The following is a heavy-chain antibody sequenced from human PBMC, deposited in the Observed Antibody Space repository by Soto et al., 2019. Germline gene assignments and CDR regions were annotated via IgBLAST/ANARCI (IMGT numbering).Heavy chain of an antibody. Sequence: SETLSLTCTVSGGSISSYYWSWIRQPPGKGLEWIGYIYYSGSTNYNPSLKSRVTISVDTSKNQFSLMLSFVTSADTAVYYCARKGSGWYGYFQHWGQGTLVTVSS. CDR3: ARKGSGWYGYFQH. V-gene: IGHV4-59*01. J-gene: IGHJ1*01. D-gene: IGHD6-19*01. CDR1: GGSISSYY. CDR2: IYYSGST.